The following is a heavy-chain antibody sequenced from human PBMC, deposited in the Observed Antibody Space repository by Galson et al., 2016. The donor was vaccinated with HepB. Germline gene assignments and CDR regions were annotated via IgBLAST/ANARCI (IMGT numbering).Heavy chain of an antibody. CDR2: IHSSGNT. Sequence: ETLSLTCTVSGGSIGDYYWIWIRQPPGKGLEWIGHIHSSGNTNYSPSLKGRATISVDTSKNQFSLRLSSVTAADTAVYYCARAPRWGGYFQHRGQGTLVTVSS. CDR1: GGSIGDYY. J-gene: IGHJ1*01. V-gene: IGHV4-59*13. CDR3: ARAPRWGGYFQH. D-gene: IGHD3-16*01.